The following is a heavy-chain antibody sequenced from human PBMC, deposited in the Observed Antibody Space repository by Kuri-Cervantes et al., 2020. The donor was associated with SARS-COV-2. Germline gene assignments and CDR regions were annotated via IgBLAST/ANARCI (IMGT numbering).Heavy chain of an antibody. D-gene: IGHD3-22*01. CDR3: ATVSSGYYSYEVDY. CDR2: ISSSSSYI. J-gene: IGHJ4*02. Sequence: GGSLRLSCAASGFTFSSYSMNWVRQAPGKGLEWVSSISSSSSYIYYADSVKGRFTISRDNAKNSLYLQMNSLRAEDTAVYYCATVSSGYYSYEVDYWGQGTRVTVSS. V-gene: IGHV3-21*01. CDR1: GFTFSSYS.